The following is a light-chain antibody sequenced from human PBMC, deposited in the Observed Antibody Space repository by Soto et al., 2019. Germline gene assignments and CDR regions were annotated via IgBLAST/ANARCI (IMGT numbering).Light chain of an antibody. CDR3: KSYDSSLSVV. Sequence: QSVLTQPPSVSGATGQRVTISCTGSSSNIGAGYDVHWYQQLPGTAPKLLIFGNSNRPSGVPDRFSGSKSGTSASLAITKLQAEDEADYYCKSYDSSLSVVFGGGTKLTVL. CDR1: SSNIGAGYD. V-gene: IGLV1-40*01. J-gene: IGLJ2*01. CDR2: GNS.